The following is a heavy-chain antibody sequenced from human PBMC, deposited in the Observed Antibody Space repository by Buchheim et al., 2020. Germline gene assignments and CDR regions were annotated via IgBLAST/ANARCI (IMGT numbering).Heavy chain of an antibody. CDR3: AKAQIHYYYDSSGYDY. J-gene: IGHJ4*02. D-gene: IGHD3-22*01. CDR1: GFTFSSYG. CDR2: ISYDGSNK. Sequence: QVQLVESGGGVVQPGRSLRLSCAASGFTFSSYGMHWVRQAPGKGLEWVAVISYDGSNKYYADSVKGRFTISRDNSKNTLYLQMNSLRAEDTAVYYCAKAQIHYYYDSSGYDYWGQGTL. V-gene: IGHV3-30*18.